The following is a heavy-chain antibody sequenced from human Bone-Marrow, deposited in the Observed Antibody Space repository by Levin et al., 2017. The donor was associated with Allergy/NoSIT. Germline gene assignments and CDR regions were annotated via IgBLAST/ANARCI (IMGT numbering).Heavy chain of an antibody. CDR3: ARGGEYYDYIWGSYRYTTFDY. CDR2: IIPIFGTA. V-gene: IGHV1-69*13. D-gene: IGHD3-16*02. J-gene: IGHJ4*02. Sequence: SVKVSCKASGGTFSSYAISWVRQAPGQGLEWMGGIIPIFGTANYAQKFQGRVTITADESTSTAYMELSSLRSEDTAVYYCARGGEYYDYIWGSYRYTTFDYWGQGTLVTVSS. CDR1: GGTFSSYA.